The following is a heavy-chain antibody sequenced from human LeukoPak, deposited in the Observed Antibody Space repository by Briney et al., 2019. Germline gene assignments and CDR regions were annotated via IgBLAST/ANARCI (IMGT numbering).Heavy chain of an antibody. Sequence: ASVEVSCKASGYTFTSYGISWVRQAPGQGLEWMGWISAYNGNTNYAQKLQGRVTMTTDTSTSTAYMELRSLRSDDTAVYYCARDKAFELGYCSGGSCYSTLWFDPWGQGTLVTASS. CDR3: ARDKAFELGYCSGGSCYSTLWFDP. V-gene: IGHV1-18*01. CDR1: GYTFTSYG. CDR2: ISAYNGNT. J-gene: IGHJ5*02. D-gene: IGHD2-15*01.